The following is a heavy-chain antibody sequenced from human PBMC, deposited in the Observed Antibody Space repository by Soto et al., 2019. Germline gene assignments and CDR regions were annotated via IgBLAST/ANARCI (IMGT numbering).Heavy chain of an antibody. Sequence: QVQLVQSGTEVKKPGASVTVSCKSSGYTFTDFYLHWLRQAPGQGLEWVGWINPKTGDTKSSQKFQGRVTMSSDTSVSTDYIDLTSLTSDDTAMYYCATGTNGTTGWYHPGGQGTRVTVSS. V-gene: IGHV1-2*02. CDR1: GYTFTDFY. D-gene: IGHD1-1*01. J-gene: IGHJ5*02. CDR2: INPKTGDT. CDR3: ATGTNGTTGWYHP.